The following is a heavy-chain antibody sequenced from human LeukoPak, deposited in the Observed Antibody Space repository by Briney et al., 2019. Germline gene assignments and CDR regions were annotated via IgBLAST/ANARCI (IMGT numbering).Heavy chain of an antibody. J-gene: IGHJ6*03. V-gene: IGHV3-66*01. CDR2: IYSGGST. D-gene: IGHD1-26*01. CDR1: GITVSSNY. Sequence: GGSLRLSCAASGITVSSNYMSWVRQAPGKGLEWVSVIYSGGSTYYTDSVKGRFTISRDNSKNTLYLQMNSLRAEDTAVYYCARVAVGSYYMDVWGKGTTVTISS. CDR3: ARVAVGSYYMDV.